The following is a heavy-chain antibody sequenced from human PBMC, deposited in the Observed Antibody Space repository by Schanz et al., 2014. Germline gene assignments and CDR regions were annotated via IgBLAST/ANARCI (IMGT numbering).Heavy chain of an antibody. Sequence: QVQLVESGGGVVQPGRSLRLSCAASGFTFSSYTMHWVRQAPGTGTQWVAVISYDGSKKYYADSVKGRFVISRDNSKNPRQLQMNSLRVEDTAVYYCAKEDTQVNGMDVWGQGTTVTVSS. CDR3: AKEDTQVNGMDV. CDR2: ISYDGSKK. CDR1: GFTFSSYT. V-gene: IGHV3-30*09. J-gene: IGHJ6*02.